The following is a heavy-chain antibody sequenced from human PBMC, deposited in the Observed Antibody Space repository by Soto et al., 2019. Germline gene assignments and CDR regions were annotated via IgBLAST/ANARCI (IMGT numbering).Heavy chain of an antibody. Sequence: PGGSLRLSCAASGFTFSAYGMHWVRQAPGKRLEWVTFISFNGKNTDYADSVKGRFTVSRDNARNTLYLQMNSLRVEDTAVYYCADIGGYDSVGGAYWGQGALVTVSS. V-gene: IGHV3-33*05. CDR3: ADIGGYDSVGGAY. D-gene: IGHD3-16*01. J-gene: IGHJ4*02. CDR1: GFTFSAYG. CDR2: ISFNGKNT.